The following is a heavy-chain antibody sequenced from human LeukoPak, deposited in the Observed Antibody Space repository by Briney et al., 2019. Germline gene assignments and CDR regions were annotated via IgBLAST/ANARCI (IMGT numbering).Heavy chain of an antibody. D-gene: IGHD3-22*01. J-gene: IGHJ4*02. CDR3: ASLTMIVVP. CDR2: IFHSGST. Sequence: SETLSLTCTVSGYSISRGYYWGWIRQPPGKGLEWIGSIFHSGSTYYNPSLKSRVTMSIDTSENQFSLRLNSVTAADTAVYYCASLTMIVVPWGQGTLVTVSS. CDR1: GYSISRGYY. V-gene: IGHV4-38-2*02.